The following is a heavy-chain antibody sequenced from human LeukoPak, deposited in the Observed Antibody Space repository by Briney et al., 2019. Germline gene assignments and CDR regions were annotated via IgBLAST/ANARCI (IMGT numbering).Heavy chain of an antibody. J-gene: IGHJ6*03. V-gene: IGHV4-38-2*02. CDR3: ARSGESYYYYYMDV. D-gene: IGHD3-10*01. CDR2: IYYSGST. CDR1: GYSISSGYY. Sequence: SETLSLTCTVSGYSISSGYYWGWIRQPPGKGLEWIGSIYYSGSTNYNPSLKSRVTISVDTSKNQFSLKLSSVTAADTAVYYCARSGESYYYYYMDVWGKGTTVTVSS.